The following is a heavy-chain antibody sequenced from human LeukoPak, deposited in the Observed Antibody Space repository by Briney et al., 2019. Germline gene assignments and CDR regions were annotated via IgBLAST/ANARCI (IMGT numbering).Heavy chain of an antibody. CDR2: IIPILGIA. CDR1: GGTFSSYA. Sequence: PGASVKVSCKASGGTFSSYAISWVRQAPGQGLGWMGRIIPILGIANYAQKFQGRVTMTTDTSTSTAYMELRSLRSDDTAVYYCARDRRSSTSCSFQHWGQGTLVTVSS. CDR3: ARDRRSSTSCSFQH. D-gene: IGHD2-2*01. J-gene: IGHJ1*01. V-gene: IGHV1-69*04.